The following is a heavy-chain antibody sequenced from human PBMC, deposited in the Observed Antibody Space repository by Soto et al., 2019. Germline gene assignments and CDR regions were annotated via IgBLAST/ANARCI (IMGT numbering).Heavy chain of an antibody. CDR1: GFTFSSYS. J-gene: IGHJ6*02. CDR2: ISSSSSYI. V-gene: IGHV3-21*04. Sequence: GGSLRLSCAASGFTFSSYSMNWVRQGPGKGLEWVSSISSSSSYIYYADSVKGRFTISRDNAMNSLWLQMISLRAEDTAVYYVARGLGWFGELFAYYYYYGMDVWGQGTKVTVS. CDR3: ARGLGWFGELFAYYYYYGMDV. D-gene: IGHD3-10*01.